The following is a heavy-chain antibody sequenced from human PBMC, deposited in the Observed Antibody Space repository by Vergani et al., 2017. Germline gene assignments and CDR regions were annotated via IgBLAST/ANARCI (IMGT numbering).Heavy chain of an antibody. J-gene: IGHJ5*02. CDR1: GYSISSGYY. V-gene: IGHV4-38-2*02. CDR3: ASPQYSSSSVWFDP. CDR2: IYHSGST. D-gene: IGHD6-6*01. Sequence: QVQLQESGPGLVKPSETLSLTCTVSGYSISSGYYWGWIRQPPGKGLEWIGSIYHSGSTYCNPSLKSRVTISVDTSKNQFSLKLSSVTAADTAVYYCASPQYSSSSVWFDPWGQGTLVTVSS.